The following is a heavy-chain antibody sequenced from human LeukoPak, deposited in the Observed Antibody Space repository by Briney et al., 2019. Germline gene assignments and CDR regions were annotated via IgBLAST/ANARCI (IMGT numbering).Heavy chain of an antibody. CDR1: GYSFTGYY. CDR3: ARSDHYYYYMDV. CDR2: INPNSGGT. V-gene: IGHV1-2*02. J-gene: IGHJ6*03. Sequence: APVKVSCKASGYSFTGYYIHWVRQAPGQGLEWMGWINPNSGGTNYAQKFRGRVTLTRDTSITTAYMELSRLRSDDTAVYYCARSDHYYYYMDVWGKGTTVTVSS.